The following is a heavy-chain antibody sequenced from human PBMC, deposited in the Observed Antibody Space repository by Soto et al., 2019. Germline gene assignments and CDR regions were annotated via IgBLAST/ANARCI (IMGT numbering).Heavy chain of an antibody. Sequence: QVQLQESGPGLVKPSQTLSLTCTVSGGSISSGGYYWSWIRQHPGKGLEWIGYIYYSGSTYYNPSLKRRVTISVDTSKNQFSLKLSSVTAADTAVYYCARVVGLDFWSGYSNWFDPWGQGTLVTVSS. CDR2: IYYSGST. D-gene: IGHD3-3*01. CDR1: GGSISSGGYY. J-gene: IGHJ5*02. CDR3: ARVVGLDFWSGYSNWFDP. V-gene: IGHV4-31*03.